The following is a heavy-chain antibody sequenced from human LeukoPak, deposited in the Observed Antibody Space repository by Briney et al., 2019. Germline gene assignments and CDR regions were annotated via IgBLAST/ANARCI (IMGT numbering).Heavy chain of an antibody. CDR1: GFTFSSYG. CDR2: ISYDGSNK. V-gene: IGHV3-30*03. D-gene: IGHD6-19*01. Sequence: GGSLRLSCAASGFTFSSYGMHWVRQAPGKGLEWVAVISYDGSNKYYADSVKGRFTISRDNSKNTLYLQMNSLRAEYTAVYYCTRGGSSGWYALGYWGPGTLVTVSS. J-gene: IGHJ4*02. CDR3: TRGGSSGWYALGY.